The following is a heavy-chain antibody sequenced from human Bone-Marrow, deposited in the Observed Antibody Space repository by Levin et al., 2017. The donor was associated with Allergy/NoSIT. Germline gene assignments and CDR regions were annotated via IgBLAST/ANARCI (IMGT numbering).Heavy chain of an antibody. CDR3: AREPNWGSQYFDL. CDR1: GFTFSTYH. D-gene: IGHD3-16*01. CDR2: ISNDGNNQ. J-gene: IGHJ2*01. Sequence: GGSLRLSCAASGFTFSTYHMHWIRQAPGKGLEWVAFISNDGNNQNYADSVKGRFTISRDNSKNTLFLQMNSLRVEDTAVYYCAREPNWGSQYFDLWGRGTQVTVSS. V-gene: IGHV3-30-3*01.